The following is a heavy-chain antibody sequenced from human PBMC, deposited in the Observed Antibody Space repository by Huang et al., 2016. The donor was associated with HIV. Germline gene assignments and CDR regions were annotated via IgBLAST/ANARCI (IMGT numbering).Heavy chain of an antibody. CDR3: ARDSGYYPGGGDAFDM. Sequence: QVQLVQSGAEVKKPGASVKVSCKASGYTFTRNVISWVRQAPGQGIEGMGGSSGQNGNTKDEQKFQGRVTMTKDTSTRTAYMELRSLRPEDTAIDYCARDSGYYPGGGDAFDMWGQGTMVIVSS. J-gene: IGHJ3*02. CDR1: GYTFTRNV. CDR2: SSGQNGNT. D-gene: IGHD3-22*01. V-gene: IGHV1-18*01.